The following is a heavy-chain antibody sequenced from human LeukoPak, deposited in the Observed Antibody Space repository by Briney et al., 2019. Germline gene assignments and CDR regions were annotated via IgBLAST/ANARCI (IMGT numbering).Heavy chain of an antibody. D-gene: IGHD6-19*01. CDR2: INPNSGGT. Sequence: ASVKVSCKASGYTFTGYYMHWVRQAPGRWLEWMGRINPNSGGTNYAQKFQGRVTMTRDTSISTAYMELSRLRSDDTAVYYCASSAALIAVAGTRDYWGQGTLVTVSS. V-gene: IGHV1-2*06. CDR1: GYTFTGYY. CDR3: ASSAALIAVAGTRDY. J-gene: IGHJ4*02.